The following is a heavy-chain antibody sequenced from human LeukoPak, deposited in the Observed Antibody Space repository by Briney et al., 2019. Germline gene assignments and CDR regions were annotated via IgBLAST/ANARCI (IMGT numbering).Heavy chain of an antibody. CDR2: IYYSGST. CDR3: AGFSSWPRNYYYYYMDV. CDR1: GGSISSYY. Sequence: SETLSLTCTVSGGSISSYYWSWIRQPPGKGLEWIGYIYYSGSTNYNPSLKSRVTISVDTSKNQFSLKLSSVTAADTAVYYCAGFSSWPRNYYYYYMDVWGKGTTVTVSS. J-gene: IGHJ6*03. V-gene: IGHV4-59*01. D-gene: IGHD6-13*01.